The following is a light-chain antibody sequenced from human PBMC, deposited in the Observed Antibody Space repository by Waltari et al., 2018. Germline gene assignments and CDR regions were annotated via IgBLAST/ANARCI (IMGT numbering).Light chain of an antibody. CDR3: GTWDSRLSGAV. CDR1: RSHLWNNY. V-gene: IGLV1-51*01. CDR2: ENG. Sequence: QSVLKQAPPGSAAPGPGVPIPCSGGRSHLWNNYVSLYRTFPGTAPKLLLYENGDRPSGIPGRFSGSKSGTSATLDITGLQAGDEADYYCGTWDSRLSGAVFGGGTHLTVL. J-gene: IGLJ7*01.